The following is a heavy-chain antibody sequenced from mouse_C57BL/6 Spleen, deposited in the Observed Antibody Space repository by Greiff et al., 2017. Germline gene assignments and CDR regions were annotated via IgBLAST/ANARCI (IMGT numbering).Heavy chain of an antibody. Sequence: EVQGVESGPSLVRPSQTLSLTCTVTGFSINSDCYWIWIRQFPGNKLEYIGYTFYSGITYYNPSLESRTYITRDTSKNQFSLKLSSVTTEDTATYYCARAYSNYLAMDYWGKGTSVTVSS. CDR3: ARAYSNYLAMDY. V-gene: IGHV3-3*01. D-gene: IGHD2-5*01. CDR1: GFSINSDCY. CDR2: TFYSGIT. J-gene: IGHJ4*01.